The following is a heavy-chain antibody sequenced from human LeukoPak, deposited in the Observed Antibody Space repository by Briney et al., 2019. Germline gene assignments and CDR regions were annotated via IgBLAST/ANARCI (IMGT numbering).Heavy chain of an antibody. J-gene: IGHJ3*02. D-gene: IGHD1-26*01. CDR2: ISGSGGST. CDR1: GFTFSSYA. Sequence: PGGSLRLSCAASGFTFSSYAMSWVRQAPGKGLEWVSAISGSGGSTYYAGSVKGRFTISRDNSKNTLYLQMNSLRAEDTAVYYCAKDQLSGSYPDAFDIWGQGTMVTVSS. CDR3: AKDQLSGSYPDAFDI. V-gene: IGHV3-23*01.